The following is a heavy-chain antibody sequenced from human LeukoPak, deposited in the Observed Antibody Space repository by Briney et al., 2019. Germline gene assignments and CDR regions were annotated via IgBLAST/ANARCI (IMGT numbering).Heavy chain of an antibody. CDR2: IKQHGSER. Sequence: LGGSLRPSCAVSGVTLTSAWMSWVRQAPGKGLEWVAMIKQHGSERYYVDSVRGRFTISRDDARNSLYLQMDSLRAEDTAVYYCASLDTALLNTAYWGQGTLVTVSS. D-gene: IGHD5-18*01. CDR3: ASLDTALLNTAY. J-gene: IGHJ4*02. V-gene: IGHV3-7*01. CDR1: GVTLTSAW.